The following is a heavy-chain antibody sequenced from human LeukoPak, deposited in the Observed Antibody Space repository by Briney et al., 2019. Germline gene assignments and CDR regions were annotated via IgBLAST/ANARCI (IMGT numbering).Heavy chain of an antibody. V-gene: IGHV4-59*01. Sequence: SETLFLTCTVSGGSISSYYWSWIRQPPGKGLEWIGYIYYSGSTNYNPSLKNRVTISVDTSKNQFSLKLSSVTAADTAVYYCARDSSWYDYWGQGTLVTVSS. J-gene: IGHJ4*02. CDR1: GGSISSYY. CDR2: IYYSGST. D-gene: IGHD6-13*01. CDR3: ARDSSWYDY.